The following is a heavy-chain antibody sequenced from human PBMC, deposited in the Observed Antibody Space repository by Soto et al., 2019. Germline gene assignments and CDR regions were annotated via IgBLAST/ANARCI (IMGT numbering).Heavy chain of an antibody. J-gene: IGHJ4*02. V-gene: IGHV2-5*02. Sequence: QITLKESGPTVVKPTQTLTLTCTFSGISLNTSGVAVGWIRQPPGKALEWLALIHWDDDKRYSPSLKSRLTITKDTSKTQVVLTMTNMDPVDTATYDCAHRRAATGPDYWGQGTLVTVSS. D-gene: IGHD6-13*01. CDR3: AHRRAATGPDY. CDR1: GISLNTSGVA. CDR2: IHWDDDK.